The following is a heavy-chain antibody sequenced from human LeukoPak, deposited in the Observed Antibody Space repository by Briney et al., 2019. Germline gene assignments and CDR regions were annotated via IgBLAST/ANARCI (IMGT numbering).Heavy chain of an antibody. CDR3: AKDLIGRTLYYYYGMDV. CDR2: ISYDGSNK. D-gene: IGHD3-16*02. CDR1: GFTFSSYG. Sequence: PGGSLRLSCAASGFTFSSYGMHWVRRAPRKGLEWVAVISYDGSNKYYADSVKGRFTISRDNSKNTLCLQMNSLRAEDTAVYYCAKDLIGRTLYYYYGMDVWGQGTTVTVSS. J-gene: IGHJ6*02. V-gene: IGHV3-30*18.